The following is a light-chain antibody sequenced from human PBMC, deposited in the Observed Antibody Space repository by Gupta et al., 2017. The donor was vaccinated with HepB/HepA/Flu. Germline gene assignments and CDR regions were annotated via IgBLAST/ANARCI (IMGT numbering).Light chain of an antibody. CDR3: QQSYSVPLT. CDR1: QSISNY. J-gene: IGKJ3*01. CDR2: TAS. V-gene: IGKV1-39*01. Sequence: DIQMTQSPSSLSASVGDRVTITCRASQSISNYLNWYQQKPGKAPSLLIYTASSLQSGVPSRFSGSGSGTDFTLTISSLQPEDFATYYCQQSYSVPLTFGPGTKMDIK.